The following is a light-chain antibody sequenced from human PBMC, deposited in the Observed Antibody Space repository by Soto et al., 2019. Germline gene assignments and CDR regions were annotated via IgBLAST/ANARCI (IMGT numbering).Light chain of an antibody. Sequence: QAVVTQPASVSGSPGQSITISCTGTSSDVGGYNYVSWYQQHPGKAPKFMIYDVSNRPSGVSNRFSGSKSGNTASLTISGLQAEDGADYYCSSYTTSNTRQIVFGTGTKVTVL. J-gene: IGLJ1*01. CDR2: DVS. CDR1: SSDVGGYNY. V-gene: IGLV2-14*01. CDR3: SSYTTSNTRQIV.